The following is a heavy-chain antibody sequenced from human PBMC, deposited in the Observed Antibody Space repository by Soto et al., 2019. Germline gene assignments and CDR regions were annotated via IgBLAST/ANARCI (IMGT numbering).Heavy chain of an antibody. J-gene: IGHJ6*02. CDR2: ISAYNGNT. CDR3: AIGRVGATLGYYYYGMDV. CDR1: GYTFTSYG. D-gene: IGHD1-26*01. V-gene: IGHV1-18*01. Sequence: QVQLVQSGAEVKKPGASVKVSCKASGYTFTSYGISWVRQAPGQGLEWMGWISAYNGNTNYAQKLQGRVTMTTDTYTSTAYMELRSLRSDDTAVYYCAIGRVGATLGYYYYGMDVWGQGTTVTVSS.